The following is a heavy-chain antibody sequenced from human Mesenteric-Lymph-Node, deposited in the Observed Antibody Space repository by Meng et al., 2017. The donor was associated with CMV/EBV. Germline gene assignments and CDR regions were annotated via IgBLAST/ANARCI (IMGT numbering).Heavy chain of an antibody. D-gene: IGHD1-26*01. V-gene: IGHV3-21*04. CDR1: GFTFSSYS. Sequence: GGSLRLSCVASGFTFSSYSMNWVRQAPGKGLEWVSSISSSSSYIYYADSVKGRFTISRDNSKNTLYLQLNSLRAEDTAVYYCVRDQYSGTYYFDYWGQGTLVTVSS. CDR3: VRDQYSGTYYFDY. J-gene: IGHJ4*02. CDR2: ISSSSSYI.